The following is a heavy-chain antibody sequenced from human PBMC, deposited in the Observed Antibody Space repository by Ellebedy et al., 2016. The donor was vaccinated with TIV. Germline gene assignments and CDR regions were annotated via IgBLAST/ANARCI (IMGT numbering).Heavy chain of an antibody. CDR3: AKEAYDILTVSQMHGMDV. J-gene: IGHJ6*02. Sequence: GGSLRLSCAASGFTFSSYGMHWVRQAPGKGLEWVAFISYDGREKCYADSVKGRVTISRGNSESTLHVQMNSLRPEDTAGYYCAKEAYDILTVSQMHGMDVWGQGTTVTVSS. CDR2: ISYDGREK. CDR1: GFTFSSYG. D-gene: IGHD3-9*01. V-gene: IGHV3-30*02.